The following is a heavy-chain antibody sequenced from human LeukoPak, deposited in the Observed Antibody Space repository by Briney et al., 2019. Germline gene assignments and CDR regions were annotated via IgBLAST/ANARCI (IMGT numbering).Heavy chain of an antibody. Sequence: SETLSLTCTVSGGSISSYYWSWIRQPPGKGLEWIGYIYTSGSTNYNPSLKSRVTISVDTSKIQFSLKLSSVTAADTAVYYCAGYAPGYSSSTCDYWGQGTLVTVSS. CDR3: AGYAPGYSSSTCDY. CDR2: IYTSGST. D-gene: IGHD6-13*01. V-gene: IGHV4-4*09. J-gene: IGHJ4*02. CDR1: GGSISSYY.